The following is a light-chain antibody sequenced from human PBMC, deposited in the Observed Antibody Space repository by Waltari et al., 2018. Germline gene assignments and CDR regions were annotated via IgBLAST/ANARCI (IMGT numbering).Light chain of an antibody. CDR3: CSYAFSSNWV. CDR1: SSDVGGYNS. Sequence: QSALTQPPSASGSPGQSVPISCTGTSSDVGGYNSVSWYQQHPGKAPKPMIFEFSKRPSGVPDRFSGSKSGNTASLTVSGLQAEDEADYYCCSYAFSSNWVFGGGTKLTVL. CDR2: EFS. V-gene: IGLV2-8*01. J-gene: IGLJ3*02.